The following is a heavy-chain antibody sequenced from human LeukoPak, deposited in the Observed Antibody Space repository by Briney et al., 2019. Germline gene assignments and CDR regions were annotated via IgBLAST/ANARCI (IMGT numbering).Heavy chain of an antibody. CDR2: INHSGST. V-gene: IGHV4-34*01. CDR1: GGSFSGYY. D-gene: IGHD3-10*01. Sequence: PSETLSLTCAVYGGSFSGYYWSWIRQPPGKELEWIGEINHSGSTNYNPSLKSRVTISVDTSKNQFSLKLSSVTAADTAVYYCARVSYGSGSHVDYWGQGTLVTVSS. J-gene: IGHJ4*02. CDR3: ARVSYGSGSHVDY.